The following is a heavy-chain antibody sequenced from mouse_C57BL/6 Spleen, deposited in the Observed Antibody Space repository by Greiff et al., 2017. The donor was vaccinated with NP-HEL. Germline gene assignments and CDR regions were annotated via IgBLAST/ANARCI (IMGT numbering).Heavy chain of an antibody. D-gene: IGHD1-1*01. CDR3: ARGDYYGSSYGAY. J-gene: IGHJ3*01. V-gene: IGHV1-80*01. Sequence: VQLQQSGAELVKPGASVKISCKASGYAFSSYWMNWVKQRPGKGLEWIGQIYPGVGDTNYNGSFKGKAQLTADKSSSTAYMQLSSLTSEDSAVYFCARGDYYGSSYGAYWGQGTLVTVSA. CDR1: GYAFSSYW. CDR2: IYPGVGDT.